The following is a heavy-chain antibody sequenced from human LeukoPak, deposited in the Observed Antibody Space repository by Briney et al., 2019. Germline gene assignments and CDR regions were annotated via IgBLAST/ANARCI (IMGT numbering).Heavy chain of an antibody. J-gene: IGHJ3*02. CDR2: IYYTGST. D-gene: IGHD3-10*01. Sequence: SETLSLTCTVSGGSISSSGYYWVWIRQPPGKGLEWIGSIYYTGSTYYNPSLRSRVTISVDTSKNQFSLKLTSVTAADTAVYYCARDRGDVLLWFGEYFGAFDIWGQGTMVTVSS. CDR3: ARDRGDVLLWFGEYFGAFDI. V-gene: IGHV4-39*02. CDR1: GGSISSSGYY.